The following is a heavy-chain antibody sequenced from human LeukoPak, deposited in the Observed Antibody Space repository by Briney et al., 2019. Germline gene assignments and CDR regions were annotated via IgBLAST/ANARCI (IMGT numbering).Heavy chain of an antibody. J-gene: IGHJ4*02. D-gene: IGHD3-22*01. CDR2: INSAGSST. V-gene: IGHV3-74*01. CDR3: ARVISGYDSGGYRDY. CDR1: GFTFSRYW. Sequence: GGSLRLSCVASGFTFSRYWMHWVRQTPSKGLVWVSRINSAGSSTSYADPVQGRFTISRDNARNTLYLQMNSLRAEDTAIYYCARVISGYDSGGYRDYWGQGTLVTVSS.